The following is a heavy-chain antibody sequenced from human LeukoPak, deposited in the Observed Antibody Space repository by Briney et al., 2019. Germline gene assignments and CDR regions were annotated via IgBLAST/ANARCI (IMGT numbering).Heavy chain of an antibody. D-gene: IGHD6-19*01. Sequence: GGSLRLSCAASGFTFSSYSMNWVRQAPGKGLEWVSYISSSSSTIYYADSVKGRFTISRDNAKNSPYLQMNSLRAEDTAVYYCAREGGYSSGWYPTYGMDVWGQGTTVTVSS. CDR2: ISSSSSTI. J-gene: IGHJ6*02. CDR1: GFTFSSYS. V-gene: IGHV3-48*01. CDR3: AREGGYSSGWYPTYGMDV.